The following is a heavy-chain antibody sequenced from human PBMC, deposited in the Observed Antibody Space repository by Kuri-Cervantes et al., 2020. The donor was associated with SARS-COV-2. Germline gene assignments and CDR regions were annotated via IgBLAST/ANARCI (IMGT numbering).Heavy chain of an antibody. CDR3: ARDLRPKAAAGTRNAFDI. J-gene: IGHJ3*02. V-gene: IGHV4-4*07. D-gene: IGHD6-13*01. Sequence: SETLSLTCTVSGGSISSYYWSWIRQPAGKGLEWIGRIYTSGSTNYNPSLKSRGTMSVDTSKNQFSLKLSSVTAADTAVYYCARDLRPKAAAGTRNAFDIWGQGTTVTVSS. CDR2: IYTSGST. CDR1: GGSISSYY.